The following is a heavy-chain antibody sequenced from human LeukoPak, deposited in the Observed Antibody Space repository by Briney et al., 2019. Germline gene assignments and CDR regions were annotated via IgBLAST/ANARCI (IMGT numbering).Heavy chain of an antibody. CDR1: GGSISSSSYY. J-gene: IGHJ4*02. CDR2: TYYSGST. D-gene: IGHD3-16*01. CDR3: ARVFIEVTELWGSFDY. Sequence: SETLSLTCTVSGGSISSSSYYWGWIRQPPGKGRGWMGGTYYSGSTYYNPSLKSRVTISVDTSKNQFSLKLSSVTAADTAVYYCARVFIEVTELWGSFDYWGQGTLVTVSS. V-gene: IGHV4-39*07.